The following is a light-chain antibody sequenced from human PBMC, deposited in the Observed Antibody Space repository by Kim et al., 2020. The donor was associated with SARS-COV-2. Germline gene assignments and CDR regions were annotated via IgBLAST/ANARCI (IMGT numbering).Light chain of an antibody. CDR1: SSNIGRNY. CDR2: ANN. J-gene: IGLJ3*02. V-gene: IGLV1-47*01. CDR3: AVWDASLKGWV. Sequence: QSVLTQPPSASGTPGQRVTISCSGSSSNIGRNYVYWYQQLPGMAPKHLIYANNQRPSGVPDRFSGSKSGTSASLAISGLRSEDEADYYCAVWDASLKGWVFGGGTQLTVL.